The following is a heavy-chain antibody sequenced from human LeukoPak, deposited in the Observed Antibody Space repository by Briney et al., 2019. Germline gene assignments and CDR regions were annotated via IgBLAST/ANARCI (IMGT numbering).Heavy chain of an antibody. CDR2: ISWNGGST. CDR1: RFTFDDFG. Sequence: PGGSLRLSCAGSRFTFDDFGMSWVRQAPGKGLEWVAGISWNGGSTGYADSVKGRFTISRDNAKNLLYLQMNSLRVEDTAFYYCARDKGILRLGELSLSYYFDYWGQGTLVAVSS. D-gene: IGHD3-16*02. J-gene: IGHJ4*02. CDR3: ARDKGILRLGELSLSYYFDY. V-gene: IGHV3-20*04.